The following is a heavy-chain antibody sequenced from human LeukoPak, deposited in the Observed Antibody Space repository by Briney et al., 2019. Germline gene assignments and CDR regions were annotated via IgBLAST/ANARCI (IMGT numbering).Heavy chain of an antibody. CDR3: ARHGDILTGYDSLDI. Sequence: SETLSLTCTVSGYSISSGYYWGWIRQPPGKGLEWIGSIYHSGSTYYNPSLKSRVTISVDTSKNQFSLKLSSVTAADTAVYYCARHGDILTGYDSLDIWGQGTMVTVSS. CDR2: IYHSGST. CDR1: GYSISSGYY. V-gene: IGHV4-38-2*02. D-gene: IGHD3-9*01. J-gene: IGHJ3*02.